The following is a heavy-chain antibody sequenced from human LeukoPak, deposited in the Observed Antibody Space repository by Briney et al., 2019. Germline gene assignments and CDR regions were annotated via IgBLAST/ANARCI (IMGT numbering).Heavy chain of an antibody. V-gene: IGHV4-39*07. CDR1: GGSISSRTFY. D-gene: IGHD1-1*01. CDR3: ARDPLSTNDFDI. J-gene: IGHJ3*02. Sequence: SETLSLTCTVSGGSISSRTFYWGWIRQPPGKGLEWIGTIYYSGGTYYNPSLYSRVTLSVDTSKNQFSLNLSSVTAADTAVYFCARDPLSTNDFDIWGQGTMVTVSS. CDR2: IYYSGGT.